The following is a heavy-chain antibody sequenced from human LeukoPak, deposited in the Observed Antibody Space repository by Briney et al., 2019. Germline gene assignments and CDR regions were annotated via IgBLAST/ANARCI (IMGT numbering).Heavy chain of an antibody. CDR1: GFTFSSYG. CDR2: IWYDGSNK. Sequence: PGGSLRLSCAASGFTFSSYGMHWVRQAPGKGLEWVAVIWYDGSNKYYADSVKGRFTISRDNSKNTLYLQMNSLRAEDTAVYYCARSPDYGDYYFDYWGQGTLVTVSS. CDR3: ARSPDYGDYYFDY. J-gene: IGHJ4*02. D-gene: IGHD4-17*01. V-gene: IGHV3-33*01.